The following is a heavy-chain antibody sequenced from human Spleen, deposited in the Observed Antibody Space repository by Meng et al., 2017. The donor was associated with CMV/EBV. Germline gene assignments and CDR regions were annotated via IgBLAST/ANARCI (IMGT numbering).Heavy chain of an antibody. CDR3: AKDQHYHDRNGYPDVDH. CDR1: GFTLSSYG. J-gene: IGHJ4*02. CDR2: IRYDGSNK. D-gene: IGHD3-22*01. Sequence: GESLKISCAASGFTLSSYGMHWVRQAPGKGLEWVAFIRYDGSNKYYTDSVKGRFTISRDNSKNTLSLQMNSLRAEDTAVYYCAKDQHYHDRNGYPDVDHWGQGTLVTVSS. V-gene: IGHV3-30*02.